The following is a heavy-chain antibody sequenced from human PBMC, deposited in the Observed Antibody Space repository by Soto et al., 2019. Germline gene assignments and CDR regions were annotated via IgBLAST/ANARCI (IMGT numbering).Heavy chain of an antibody. CDR3: SKPISTGGGAFDI. V-gene: IGHV3-23*01. Sequence: GESLRLSCAASGFTFSSYTMRWARQAPGKGLEWVSSITASGGNTFYADSVKGRFTISRDNSKNTLYLQLNSLRAEDTAMYYCSKPISTGGGAFDIWGQGTMVTVSS. J-gene: IGHJ3*02. CDR2: ITASGGNT. D-gene: IGHD1-26*01. CDR1: GFTFSSYT.